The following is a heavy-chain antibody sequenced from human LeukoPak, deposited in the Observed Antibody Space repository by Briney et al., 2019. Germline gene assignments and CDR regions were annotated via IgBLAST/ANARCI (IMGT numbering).Heavy chain of an antibody. V-gene: IGHV3-23*01. CDR1: GFTFSTYA. CDR2: ISGSGGTT. Sequence: SGGSLRLSCAASGFTFSTYAMTWVRQAPGKGLEWVSLISGSGGTTYYADSVKGRFTISRDNSKNTLYLQMNSLRAEDTAVYYCAKADTSGWPRHYLNFHDWGQGTLVTVSS. J-gene: IGHJ1*01. CDR3: AKADTSGWPRHYLNFHD. D-gene: IGHD6-19*01.